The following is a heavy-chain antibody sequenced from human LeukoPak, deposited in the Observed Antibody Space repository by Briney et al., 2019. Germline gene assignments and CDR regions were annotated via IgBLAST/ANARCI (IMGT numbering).Heavy chain of an antibody. Sequence: GGSLRLSCAAPQLTFSTYAMSSVRQATGKGLDWVSAIRGSGGSTSYPDSVKDRFTISRDNSKNTLYLQMNSLRAEDTAVYYCAKAPSIAAAGFFDYWGQGTLVAVSS. CDR2: IRGSGGST. CDR3: AKAPSIAAAGFFDY. V-gene: IGHV3-23*01. J-gene: IGHJ4*02. D-gene: IGHD6-13*01. CDR1: QLTFSTYA.